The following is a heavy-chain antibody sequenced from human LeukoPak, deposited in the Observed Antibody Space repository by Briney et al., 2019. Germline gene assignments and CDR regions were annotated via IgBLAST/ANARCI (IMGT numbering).Heavy chain of an antibody. CDR2: IYYSGST. J-gene: IGHJ6*02. CDR3: ARVLLEEYYYYGMDV. D-gene: IGHD2-21*01. CDR1: GFTFSSYS. V-gene: IGHV4-59*01. Sequence: PGGSLRLSCAASGFTFSSYSMNWVRQAPGKGLEWIGYIYYSGSTNYNPSLKSRVTISVDTSKNQFSLKLSSVTAADTAVYYCARVLLEEYYYYGMDVWGQGTTVTVSS.